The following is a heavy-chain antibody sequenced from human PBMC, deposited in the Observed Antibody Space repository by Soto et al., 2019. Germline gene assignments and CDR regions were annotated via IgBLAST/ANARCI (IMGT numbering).Heavy chain of an antibody. Sequence: QVQLVESGGGVVQPGRSLRLSCAASGFTFSSYGMHWVRQAPGKGLEWVAVIWYDGSNKYYADSVKGRFTISRDNSKNTLYLQMNSLRAVDTAVYLCARDVGYSYGAFDYWGKVTMVTVSS. CDR2: IWYDGSNK. D-gene: IGHD5-18*01. J-gene: IGHJ4*02. CDR1: GFTFSSYG. V-gene: IGHV3-33*01. CDR3: ARDVGYSYGAFDY.